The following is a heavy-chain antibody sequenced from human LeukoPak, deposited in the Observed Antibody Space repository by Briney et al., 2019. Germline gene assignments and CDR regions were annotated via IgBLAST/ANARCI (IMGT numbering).Heavy chain of an antibody. D-gene: IGHD7-27*01. V-gene: IGHV3-21*01. CDR1: GFTFSSYE. Sequence: GGSLRLSCAASGFTFSSYEMNWVRQAPGKGLEWVSSISSSSSYIYYADSVKGRFTISRDNAKNSLYLQMNSLRAEDTAVYYCAGPVWGYARSYYWGQGTLVTVSS. J-gene: IGHJ4*02. CDR3: AGPVWGYARSYY. CDR2: ISSSSSYI.